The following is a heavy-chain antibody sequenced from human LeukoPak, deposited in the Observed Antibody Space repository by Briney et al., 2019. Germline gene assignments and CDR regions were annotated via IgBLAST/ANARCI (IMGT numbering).Heavy chain of an antibody. CDR1: GFTFSSYG. CDR3: AKDGGALPWH. V-gene: IGHV3-30*18. J-gene: IGHJ4*02. Sequence: GRSLTLSCAASGFTFSSYGRHWVRQAPGKGLEWVAVISYDGSNKYYADSENGRFTISRDNSRTALYLQMNSLRAEGTAVYYCAKDGGALPWHWGQGTLVTVSS. CDR2: ISYDGSNK. D-gene: IGHD1-26*01.